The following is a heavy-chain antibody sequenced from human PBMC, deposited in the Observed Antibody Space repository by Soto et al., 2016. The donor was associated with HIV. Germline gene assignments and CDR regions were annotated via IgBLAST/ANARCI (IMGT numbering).Heavy chain of an antibody. CDR1: EFTFSGYN. CDR3: ARRSNTVNPVYWYFDL. Sequence: EVQLVESGGGLVQPGGSLRLSCAASEFTFSGYNMNWVRQAPGKGLEWVSYISSSSSTKYYADSVKGRFTISRDNAKNSLYLQMNSLRAEDTALYYCARRSNTVNPVYWYFDLVGPWHPGNCPPQ. D-gene: IGHD4-17*01. V-gene: IGHV3-48*01. CDR2: ISSSSSTK. J-gene: IGHJ2*01.